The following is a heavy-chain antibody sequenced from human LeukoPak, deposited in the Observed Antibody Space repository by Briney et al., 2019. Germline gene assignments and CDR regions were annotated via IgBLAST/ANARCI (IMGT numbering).Heavy chain of an antibody. V-gene: IGHV3-30*02. CDR1: GFTFSTYG. D-gene: IGHD1-1*01. CDR3: APTGTTGFGYFDY. J-gene: IGHJ4*02. CDR2: IQYDGSNK. Sequence: GGSRRLSCAASGFTFSTYGMHWVRQAPGKGLEWVAFIQYDGSNKYSADSVKGRFTISRDNSKNTLYLQMNSLRAEDTAVYYCAPTGTTGFGYFDYWGQGTLVTASS.